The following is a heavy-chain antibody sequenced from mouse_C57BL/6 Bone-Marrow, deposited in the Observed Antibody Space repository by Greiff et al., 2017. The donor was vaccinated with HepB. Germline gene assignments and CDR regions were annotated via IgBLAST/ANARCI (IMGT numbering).Heavy chain of an antibody. V-gene: IGHV1-61*01. D-gene: IGHD3-1*01. Sequence: VQLQQPGAELVRPGSSVKLSCKASGYTFTSYWMDWVKQRPGQGLEWIGNIYPSDSETHYNQNFKDKATLTVDKSSSTAYMQLSSLTSEDSAVYYCARSGLGDYWGQGTSVTVSS. J-gene: IGHJ4*01. CDR1: GYTFTSYW. CDR3: ARSGLGDY. CDR2: IYPSDSET.